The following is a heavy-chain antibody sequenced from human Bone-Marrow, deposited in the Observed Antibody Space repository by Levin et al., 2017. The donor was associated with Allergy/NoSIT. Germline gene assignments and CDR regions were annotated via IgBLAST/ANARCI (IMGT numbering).Heavy chain of an antibody. CDR3: ARRQPTRIRAAGSNRNWFDP. CDR1: GGSFTDYF. V-gene: IGHV4-34*01. Sequence: ASETLSLTCAVSGGSFTDYFWSWIRQSPGKGLEWIGEIDHTGTTKYNPSLRSRVTISADSSKKQFSLKMKSVTATDTAIYYCARRQPTRIRAAGSNRNWFDPWGQGVLVTVSS. D-gene: IGHD6-13*01. CDR2: IDHTGTT. J-gene: IGHJ5*02.